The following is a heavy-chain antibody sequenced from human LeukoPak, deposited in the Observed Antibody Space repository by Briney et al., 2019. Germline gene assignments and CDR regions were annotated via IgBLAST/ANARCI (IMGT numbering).Heavy chain of an antibody. D-gene: IGHD3-16*02. V-gene: IGHV4-59*01. CDR2: IYYSGST. CDR1: GGSISSYY. Sequence: SETLSLTCTVSGGSISSYYWSWIRQPPGKGLEWIGYIYYSGSTNYNPSLKSQVTISVDTSKNQFSLKLSSVTAADTAVYYCARADDYVWGSYRPTYYFDYWGQGTLVTVSS. CDR3: ARADDYVWGSYRPTYYFDY. J-gene: IGHJ4*02.